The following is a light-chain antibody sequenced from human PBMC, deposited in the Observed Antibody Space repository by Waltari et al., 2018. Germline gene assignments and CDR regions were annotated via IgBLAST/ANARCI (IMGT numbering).Light chain of an antibody. V-gene: IGKV3-11*01. CDR2: DAS. CDR3: QQRSDWLYT. J-gene: IGKJ2*01. CDR1: QSVGTY. Sequence: EVVLTQSPATLSLSPGEGATLSCRASQSVGTYFAWFQQKPGQPPRLLIDDASNMSTGIPPRFSGRGSVTYFTLTISYLEPEYFAVYYCQQRSDWLYTFGQGTKLEMK.